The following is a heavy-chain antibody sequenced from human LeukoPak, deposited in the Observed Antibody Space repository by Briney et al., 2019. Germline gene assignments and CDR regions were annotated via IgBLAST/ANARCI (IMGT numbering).Heavy chain of an antibody. Sequence: GGSLRLSCAASGFTFSSCSMNWVRQAPGKGLEWVSYISSSSSTIYYADSVKGRFTISRDNAKNSLYLQMNSLRAEDTAVYYCARSPVAGTHYFDYWGQGTLVTVSS. CDR2: ISSSSSTI. D-gene: IGHD6-19*01. CDR1: GFTFSSCS. J-gene: IGHJ4*02. V-gene: IGHV3-48*01. CDR3: ARSPVAGTHYFDY.